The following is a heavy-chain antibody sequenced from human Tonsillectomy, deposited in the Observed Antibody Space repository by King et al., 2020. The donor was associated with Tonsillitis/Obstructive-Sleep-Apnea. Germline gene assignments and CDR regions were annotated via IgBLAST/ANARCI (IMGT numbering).Heavy chain of an antibody. J-gene: IGHJ4*02. CDR1: GFSLSTSGMC. Sequence: VTLKESGPALVKPTKTLTLTCTFSGFSLSTSGMCVSWIRQPPGKALEWLALIDWDDDKYYSTSLKTRLTISKDTSKNQVVLTMTNMDPVDTATYYCARILGYSYGANYFDYWGQGTLVTVSS. V-gene: IGHV2-70*01. CDR3: ARILGYSYGANYFDY. D-gene: IGHD5-18*01. CDR2: IDWDDDK.